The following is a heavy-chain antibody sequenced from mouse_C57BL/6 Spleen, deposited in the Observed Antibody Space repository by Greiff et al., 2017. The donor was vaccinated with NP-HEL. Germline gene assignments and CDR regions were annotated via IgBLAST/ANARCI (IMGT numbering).Heavy chain of an antibody. V-gene: IGHV1-64*01. D-gene: IGHD2-3*01. J-gene: IGHJ2*01. CDR3: ARSLYDGYYDYFDY. CDR1: GYTFTSYW. Sequence: QVQLQQSGAELVKPGASVKLSCKASGYTFTSYWMHWVKQRPGQGLEWIGMIHPNSGSTNYNEKFKSKATLTVDKSSSTAYMQLSSLTSEDSAVYYCARSLYDGYYDYFDYWGQGTTLTVSS. CDR2: IHPNSGST.